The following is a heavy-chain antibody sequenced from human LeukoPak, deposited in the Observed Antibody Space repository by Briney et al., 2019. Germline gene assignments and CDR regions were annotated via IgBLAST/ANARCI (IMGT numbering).Heavy chain of an antibody. CDR3: ARVRVYDILTGHDYYFDY. CDR2: IKQDGSEK. V-gene: IGHV3-7*03. J-gene: IGHJ4*02. Sequence: GGSLRLSCAASGFTFSSYWMSWVGQPPGKGLEWVANIKQDGSEKYYVDSVKGRFTISRDNAKNSLYLQMNSLRAEDTAVYYCARVRVYDILTGHDYYFDYWGQGTLVTVSS. CDR1: GFTFSSYW. D-gene: IGHD3-9*01.